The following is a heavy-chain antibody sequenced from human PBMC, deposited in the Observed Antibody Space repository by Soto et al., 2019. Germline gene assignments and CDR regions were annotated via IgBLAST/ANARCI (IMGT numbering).Heavy chain of an antibody. V-gene: IGHV1-3*01. D-gene: IGHD3-3*01. CDR1: GYTFTSYA. CDR2: INAGNGNT. J-gene: IGHJ4*02. Sequence: QVQLVQSGAEVKKPGASVKVSCKTSGYTFTSYAMHWVRQAPGQRLEWMGWINAGNGNTKYSQKFQGRVTITRDTSANTAYMELSSLRSEDTAVYYCARTSGYYFYDYWGQGTLVTVSS. CDR3: ARTSGYYFYDY.